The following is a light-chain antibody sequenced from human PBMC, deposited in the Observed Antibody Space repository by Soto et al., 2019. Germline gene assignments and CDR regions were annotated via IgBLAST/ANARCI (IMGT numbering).Light chain of an antibody. CDR2: EAS. J-gene: IGKJ2*01. CDR3: QQYSTFQYT. V-gene: IGKV1-5*01. Sequence: DIQMTQSPSTLSASVGDRVTITCRASESISNRLAWYQHRPGKAPELLIYEASSLESGVTSRFTGSGSGTQFIIRISDLQPDDFAIYYCQQYSTFQYTFGLETNLDI. CDR1: ESISNR.